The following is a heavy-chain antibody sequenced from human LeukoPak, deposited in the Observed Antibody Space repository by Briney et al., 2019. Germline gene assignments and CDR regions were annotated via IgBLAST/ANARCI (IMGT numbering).Heavy chain of an antibody. CDR1: GFTFSSYA. CDR3: AKDTSPPPLYYYDSSGYLEDYYYYMDV. D-gene: IGHD3-22*01. Sequence: GGSLRLSCAASGFTFSSYAMSWVRQAPGKWLEWVSAISGSGGSTYYADSVKGRFTISRDNSKNTLYLQMNSLRAEDTAVYYCAKDTSPPPLYYYDSSGYLEDYYYYMDVWGKGTTVTVSS. V-gene: IGHV3-23*01. J-gene: IGHJ6*03. CDR2: ISGSGGST.